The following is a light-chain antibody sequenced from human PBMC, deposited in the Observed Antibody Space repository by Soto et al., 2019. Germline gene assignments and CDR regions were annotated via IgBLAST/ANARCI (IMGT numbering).Light chain of an antibody. V-gene: IGKV3-15*01. Sequence: VMTQYIAPLSVSLGERATRSCRASQSVSIHLAWYQQKPGQAPRLLIYDTSTRATGIPARFSGSGSGTEFTLTISSLQSEDFAVYYCQQYSNWPPITVGQGTRLEI. CDR3: QQYSNWPPIT. CDR2: DTS. CDR1: QSVSIH. J-gene: IGKJ5*01.